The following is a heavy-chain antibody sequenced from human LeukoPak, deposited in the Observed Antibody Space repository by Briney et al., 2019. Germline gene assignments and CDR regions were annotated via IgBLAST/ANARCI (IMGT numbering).Heavy chain of an antibody. J-gene: IGHJ5*02. Sequence: SETLSLTCAVYGGSFSGYYWSWIRQPPGKGLEWIGEINHSGSTNYNPSLKSRVTISVDTSKNQFSLKLSSVTAADTAVYYCARGGTGYQGRRNWFDPWGQGTLVTVSS. D-gene: IGHD3-9*01. CDR2: INHSGST. V-gene: IGHV4-34*01. CDR1: GGSFSGYY. CDR3: ARGGTGYQGRRNWFDP.